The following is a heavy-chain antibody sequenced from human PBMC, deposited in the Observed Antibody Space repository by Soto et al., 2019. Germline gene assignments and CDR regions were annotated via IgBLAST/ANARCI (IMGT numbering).Heavy chain of an antibody. CDR3: AREIGLHYYASGSLDY. J-gene: IGHJ4*02. CDR2: IIPILGVA. CDR1: GGTFNTYT. Sequence: QVQVVQSGAEVKKPGSSVKVSCKASGGTFNTYTVSWVRQAPGQGLEWMGRIIPILGVASYEQKFQGRVTITADKSTRTAYMELSSLRSEDTAVYYCAREIGLHYYASGSLDYWGQGTLVTVSS. D-gene: IGHD3-10*01. V-gene: IGHV1-69*08.